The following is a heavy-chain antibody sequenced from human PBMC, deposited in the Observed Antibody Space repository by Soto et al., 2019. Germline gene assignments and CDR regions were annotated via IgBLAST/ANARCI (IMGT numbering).Heavy chain of an antibody. Sequence: TSETLSLTCAVYGGSFSGYYWSWIRQPPGKGLEWIGEINHSGSTNYNPSLKSRVTISVDTSKNQFSLKLSSVTAADTAVYYCARGPRITMVRRWLDPWGQGTLVTVSS. V-gene: IGHV4-34*01. D-gene: IGHD3-10*01. CDR3: ARGPRITMVRRWLDP. J-gene: IGHJ5*02. CDR1: GGSFSGYY. CDR2: INHSGST.